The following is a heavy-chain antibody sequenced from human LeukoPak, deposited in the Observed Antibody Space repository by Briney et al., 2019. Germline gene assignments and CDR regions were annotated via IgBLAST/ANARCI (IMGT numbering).Heavy chain of an antibody. J-gene: IGHJ4*02. V-gene: IGHV4-39*07. CDR1: GGSISSSSYY. CDR2: IYYSGST. CDR3: ARDQGRYYYDSSGYPQIDY. Sequence: SETLSLTCTVSGGSISSSSYYWGWIRQPPGKGLEWIGRIYYSGSTHYNPSLKSRVTISVDTSKNQFSLKLSSVTAADTAVYYCARDQGRYYYDSSGYPQIDYWGQGTLVTVSS. D-gene: IGHD3-22*01.